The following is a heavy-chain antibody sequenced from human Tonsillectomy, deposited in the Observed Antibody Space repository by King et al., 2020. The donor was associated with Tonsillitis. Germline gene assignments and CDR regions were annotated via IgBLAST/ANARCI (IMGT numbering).Heavy chain of an antibody. J-gene: IGHJ5*01. Sequence: VQLVESGAEVKKPGESLRMSCKGSGYIFDSYWIIWVRQMPGKDLEWMGRINPSDFYTEYSPSFEGHVTISADKSISTVYLQWNSLKASDTAMYYCARVIMITFGGVIVGNWFDSRGQGTLVTVSS. D-gene: IGHD3-16*02. CDR2: INPSDFYT. V-gene: IGHV5-10-1*03. CDR1: GYIFDSYW. CDR3: ARVIMITFGGVIVGNWFDS.